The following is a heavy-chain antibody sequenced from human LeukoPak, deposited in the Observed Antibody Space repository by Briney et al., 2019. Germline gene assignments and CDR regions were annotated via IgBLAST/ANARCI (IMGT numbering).Heavy chain of an antibody. CDR1: GYTLTELS. Sequence: ASVKVSCKVSGYTLTELSMHWVRQAPGQGLEWMGLINPTGGSAGYAQKFQGRVTMTRDMSTSTDYMELGSLRSEDTAIYYCARDNSVGDNAWWFDPWGQGTLVTVSS. D-gene: IGHD1-26*01. CDR2: INPTGGSA. V-gene: IGHV1-46*01. CDR3: ARDNSVGDNAWWFDP. J-gene: IGHJ5*02.